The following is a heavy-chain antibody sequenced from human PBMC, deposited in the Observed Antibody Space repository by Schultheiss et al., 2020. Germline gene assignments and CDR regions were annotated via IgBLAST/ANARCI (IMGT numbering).Heavy chain of an antibody. V-gene: IGHV3-9*01. CDR1: GFTFDDYA. CDR2: ISWNSGSI. CDR3: ARGMRPDFYYYGLDV. J-gene: IGHJ6*02. Sequence: GGSLRLSCAASGFTFDDYAMHWVRQAPGKGLEWVSGISWNSGSIGYADSVKGRFTISRDNSKNTLYLQMNSLRAEDTAFYYCARGMRPDFYYYGLDVWGQGTTVTVSS.